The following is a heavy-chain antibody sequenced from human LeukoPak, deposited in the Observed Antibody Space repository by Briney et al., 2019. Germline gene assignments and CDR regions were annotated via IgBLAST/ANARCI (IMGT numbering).Heavy chain of an antibody. Sequence: PGGSLRLSCAASGFTFSSYAMHWVRQAPGKGLEWVAVISYDGSNKYYADSVKGRFTISRDNSKNTLYLQMNSLRAEDTAVYYCASGHSTTLGVWYYYYGMDVWGQGTTVTVSS. CDR1: GFTFSSYA. V-gene: IGHV3-30-3*01. J-gene: IGHJ6*02. CDR2: ISYDGSNK. D-gene: IGHD6-13*01. CDR3: ASGHSTTLGVWYYYYGMDV.